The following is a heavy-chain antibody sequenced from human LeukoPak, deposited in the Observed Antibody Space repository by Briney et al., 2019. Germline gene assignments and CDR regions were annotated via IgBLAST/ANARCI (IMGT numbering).Heavy chain of an antibody. CDR3: ARIGAGSSRDY. Sequence: AGSLRLSCAASGFTFSNFAMTWVRQAPGKGLEWVSSIVGSSSTYYADSLKGRFTISRDNAKNSLYLQMNSLRAEDTAVYYCARIGAGSSRDYWGQGTLVPVSS. J-gene: IGHJ4*02. V-gene: IGHV3-21*01. CDR1: GFTFSNFA. D-gene: IGHD6-13*01. CDR2: IVGSSST.